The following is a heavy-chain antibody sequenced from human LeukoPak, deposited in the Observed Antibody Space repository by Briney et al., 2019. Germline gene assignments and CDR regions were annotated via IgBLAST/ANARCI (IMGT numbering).Heavy chain of an antibody. CDR3: ARDQGQLPNFDY. CDR2: IYTSGST. CDR1: GGSISSYY. D-gene: IGHD5-18*01. Sequence: SETLSLTCTVSGGSISSYYWSWIRQPAGKGLEWIGRIYTSGSTNYNPSLKSRVTISVGKSKNQFSLKLSPVTAADTAVYYCARDQGQLPNFDYWGQGTLVTVSS. V-gene: IGHV4-4*07. J-gene: IGHJ4*02.